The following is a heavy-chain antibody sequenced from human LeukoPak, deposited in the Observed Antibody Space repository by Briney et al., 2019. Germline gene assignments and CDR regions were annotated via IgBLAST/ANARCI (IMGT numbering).Heavy chain of an antibody. CDR3: AKWRTDHYGDYFDY. D-gene: IGHD4-17*01. CDR1: GFTFSTYS. J-gene: IGHJ4*02. CDR2: ISPDSNYK. V-gene: IGHV3-21*01. Sequence: GESLRLSCAASGFTFSTYSMNWLRLAPGKGLEWVSSISPDSNYKYYVDSVKGRFTISRDNAKSSLYLQMNSLRAEDTAVYYCAKWRTDHYGDYFDYWGQGTLVTVSS.